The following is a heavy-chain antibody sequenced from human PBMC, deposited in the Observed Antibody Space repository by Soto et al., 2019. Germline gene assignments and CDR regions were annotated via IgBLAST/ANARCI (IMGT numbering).Heavy chain of an antibody. J-gene: IGHJ4*02. Sequence: GGSLRLSCAASGFTVGRNYMSWVRQAPGKGLEWVSIIYSGDNTYYADSVKGRFTISRDNSKNTLYLQMNSLRAEDTAVYYCARDSSGSIDYWGQGTLVTVSS. CDR3: ARDSSGSIDY. D-gene: IGHD1-26*01. CDR2: IYSGDNT. CDR1: GFTVGRNY. V-gene: IGHV3-53*01.